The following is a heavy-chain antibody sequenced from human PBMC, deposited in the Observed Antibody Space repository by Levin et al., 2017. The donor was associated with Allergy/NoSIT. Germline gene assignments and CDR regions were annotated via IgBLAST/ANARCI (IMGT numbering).Heavy chain of an antibody. CDR3: AKDWGGAAQNFDY. J-gene: IGHJ4*02. V-gene: IGHV3-30*18. Sequence: GGSLRLSCAASGFTFSSYGMHWVRQAPGKGLEWVAVISYDGSNKYYADSVKGRFTISRDNSKNTLYLQMNSLRAEDTAVYYCAKDWGGAAQNFDYWGQGTLVTVSS. D-gene: IGHD1-26*01. CDR2: ISYDGSNK. CDR1: GFTFSSYG.